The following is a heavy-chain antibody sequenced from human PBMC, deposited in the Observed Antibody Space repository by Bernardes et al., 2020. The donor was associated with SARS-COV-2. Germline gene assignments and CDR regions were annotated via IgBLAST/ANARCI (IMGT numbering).Heavy chain of an antibody. J-gene: IGHJ5*02. D-gene: IGHD3-3*01. V-gene: IGHV1-18*01. Sequence: AAAKDSCKASGYTFTSYGISWVRQAPGQGLEWMGWISAYNGNTNYAQKLQGRVTMTTDTSTSTAYMELRSLRSDDTAVYYCARSDGYEIFGVVIHAPRFDPWGQGTLVTGSA. CDR2: ISAYNGNT. CDR1: GYTFTSYG. CDR3: ARSDGYEIFGVVIHAPRFDP.